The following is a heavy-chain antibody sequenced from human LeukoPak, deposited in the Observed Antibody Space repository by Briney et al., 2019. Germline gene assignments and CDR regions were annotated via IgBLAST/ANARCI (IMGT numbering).Heavy chain of an antibody. J-gene: IGHJ4*02. D-gene: IGHD2-2*01. CDR3: ARDGGYCSGTNCHLDY. Sequence: GGSLRLSCAASGFTFSSYSMNWVRQAPGKGLEWVSYISSSSSTIYYADSVKGRFIISRDNAKKSLYLHMNSLRDEDTAVYYCARDGGYCSGTNCHLDYWGQGTLVTVSS. CDR2: ISSSSSTI. CDR1: GFTFSSYS. V-gene: IGHV3-48*02.